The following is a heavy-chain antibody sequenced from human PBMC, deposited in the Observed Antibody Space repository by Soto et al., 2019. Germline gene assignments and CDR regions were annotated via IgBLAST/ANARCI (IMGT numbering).Heavy chain of an antibody. CDR1: GFTFSSYG. CDR2: IWYDGSNK. CDR3: ARGQRGYSYRDAFDI. J-gene: IGHJ3*02. Sequence: PGGSLRLSCAASGFTFSSYGMHWVRQAPGKGLEWVAVIWYDGSNKYYADSVKGRFTISRDNSKNTLYLQMNSLRAEDTAVYYCARGQRGYSYRDAFDIWGQGTMVTVSS. V-gene: IGHV3-33*01. D-gene: IGHD5-18*01.